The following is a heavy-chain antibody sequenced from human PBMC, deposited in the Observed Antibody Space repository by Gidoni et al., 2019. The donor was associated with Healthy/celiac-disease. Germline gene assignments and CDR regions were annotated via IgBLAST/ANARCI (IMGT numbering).Heavy chain of an antibody. CDR2: ISYDGSNK. D-gene: IGHD3-16*01. J-gene: IGHJ4*02. CDR3: AKVGGRVGGWAFDY. V-gene: IGHV3-30*18. CDR1: GFTFSSYG. Sequence: ESGGGVVQPGRSLRLSCAASGFTFSSYGMHWVRQAPGKGLEWVAVISYDGSNKYYADSVKGRFTISRDNSKNTLYLQMNSLRAEDTAVYYCAKVGGRVGGWAFDYWGQGTLVTVSS.